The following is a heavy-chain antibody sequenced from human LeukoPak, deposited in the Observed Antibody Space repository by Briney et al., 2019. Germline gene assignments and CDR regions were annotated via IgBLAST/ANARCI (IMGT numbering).Heavy chain of an antibody. Sequence: HPGGSLRLSCAASGFTFSSYSMNWVRQAPGKGLEWVSYISSSSSTIYYADSVKGRFTISRDNAKNSLYLQMNSLRAEDTAVYYCARMLGDSSSWYFIYYYYMDVWGKGTTVTVSS. J-gene: IGHJ6*03. CDR3: ARMLGDSSSWYFIYYYYMDV. CDR1: GFTFSSYS. V-gene: IGHV3-48*04. CDR2: ISSSSSTI. D-gene: IGHD6-13*01.